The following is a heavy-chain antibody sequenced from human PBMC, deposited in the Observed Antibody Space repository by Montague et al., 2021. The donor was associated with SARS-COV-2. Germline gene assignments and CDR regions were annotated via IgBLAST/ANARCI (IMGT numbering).Heavy chain of an antibody. D-gene: IGHD2-15*01. V-gene: IGHV4-34*01. CDR3: AREGYCSGGTCYSSGPNWFDP. J-gene: IGHJ5*02. CDR1: GGSFSGYY. CDR2: INHSGST. Sequence: SETLSLTCAVYGGSFSGYYWSWIRRPPGKGLEWIGEINHSGSTNYNPSLKSRVTISVDTSKNQFSLKLTSVTAADTAVYYCAREGYCSGGTCYSSGPNWFDPWGQRTLVTVSS.